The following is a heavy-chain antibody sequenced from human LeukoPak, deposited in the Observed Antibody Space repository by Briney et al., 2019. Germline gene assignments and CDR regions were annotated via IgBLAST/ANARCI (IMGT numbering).Heavy chain of an antibody. CDR3: GREVPGGATILDY. J-gene: IGHJ4*02. V-gene: IGHV3-33*01. Sequence: GQSLRLSCVASGFTFSNYGMHWVRQAPGRGLEWVAVMRYDESKEYSGDSVKGRFTISRDKSKNTLYLQMNSLRADDTAVYYCGREVPGGATILDYWGQGTLVTVSS. CDR1: GFTFSNYG. CDR2: MRYDESKE. D-gene: IGHD1-26*01.